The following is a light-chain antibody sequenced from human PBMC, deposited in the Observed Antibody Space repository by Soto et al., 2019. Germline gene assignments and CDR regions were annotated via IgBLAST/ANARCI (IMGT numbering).Light chain of an antibody. CDR1: QSVNTK. J-gene: IGKJ5*01. V-gene: IGKV3-15*01. CDR3: QQHTDWPPIT. Sequence: EIVLAQSPATLSLSPGEGATLSCRASQSVNTKLAWYQQKPGQPPRLLIYGASTRATRVQARFSGSGSGTDFILTISSLQSEDFAVYYCQQHTDWPPITFGQGTRLEIK. CDR2: GAS.